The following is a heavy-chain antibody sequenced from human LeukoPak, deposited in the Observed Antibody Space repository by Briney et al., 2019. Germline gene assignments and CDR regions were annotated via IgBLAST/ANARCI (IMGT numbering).Heavy chain of an antibody. CDR1: GGSISSGGYY. Sequence: PSETLSLTCTVSGGSISSGGYYWNWIRQHPVKGLEWIGSIYYSGSTHSNPSLKSRLTISIDTSKNQFYLKLNSVTAADTALYYCARVRGINNLFDPWGQGTLVTVSS. D-gene: IGHD3-10*01. CDR2: IYYSGST. V-gene: IGHV4-31*03. CDR3: ARVRGINNLFDP. J-gene: IGHJ5*02.